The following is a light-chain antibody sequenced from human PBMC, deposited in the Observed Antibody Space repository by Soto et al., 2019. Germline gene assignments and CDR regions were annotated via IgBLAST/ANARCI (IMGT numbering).Light chain of an antibody. Sequence: IQMTQSPSTLSASVGDRVTFTCRASQTISTWLAWYQQKPGEAPKLLIYKASTLEVGVPSRFSGSGSGTDFTLTINTLQPADFATYYCQQYNTYPWTFGQGTKV. CDR3: QQYNTYPWT. V-gene: IGKV1-5*03. CDR2: KAS. CDR1: QTISTW. J-gene: IGKJ1*01.